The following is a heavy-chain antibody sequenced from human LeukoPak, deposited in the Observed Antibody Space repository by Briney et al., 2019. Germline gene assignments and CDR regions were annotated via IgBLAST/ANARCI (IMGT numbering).Heavy chain of an antibody. CDR2: IWYDGSNK. CDR1: GFTFSSYG. Sequence: GGSLRLSCAASGFTFSSYGVHWVRQAPGKGLEWVAVIWYDGSNKYYADSVKGRFTISRDNSKNTLYLQMNSLRAEDTAVYYCARDISSGYYDAFDIWGQGTMVTVSS. J-gene: IGHJ3*02. V-gene: IGHV3-33*01. CDR3: ARDISSGYYDAFDI. D-gene: IGHD3-22*01.